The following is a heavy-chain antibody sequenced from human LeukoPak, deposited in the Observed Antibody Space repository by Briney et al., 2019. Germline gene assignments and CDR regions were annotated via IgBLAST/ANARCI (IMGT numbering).Heavy chain of an antibody. J-gene: IGHJ4*02. D-gene: IGHD2-8*01. CDR1: GFTFSSYW. Sequence: PGGSLRLSCAASGFTFSSYWMGWVRQAPGKGLEWVANIKQDGSEKYYVDSVKGRFTISRDNAKNSLYLQMNSLRAEDTAVYYCAKAQFVLITLIDYWGQGTLVTVSS. CDR3: AKAQFVLITLIDY. CDR2: IKQDGSEK. V-gene: IGHV3-7*01.